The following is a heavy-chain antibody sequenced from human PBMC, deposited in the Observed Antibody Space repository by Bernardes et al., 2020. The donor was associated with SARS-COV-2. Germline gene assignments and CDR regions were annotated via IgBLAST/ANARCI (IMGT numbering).Heavy chain of an antibody. CDR1: GGSISSSNW. CDR2: IYHSGST. CDR3: ARDWGYCSGGSCYSGLFDY. J-gene: IGHJ4*02. D-gene: IGHD2-15*01. Sequence: SETLSLTCAVSGGSISSSNWWSWVRQPPGKGLEWIGEIYHSGSTNYNPSLKSRVTISVDKSKNQFSLKLSSVTAADTAVYYCARDWGYCSGGSCYSGLFDYWGQGTLVTVSS. V-gene: IGHV4-4*02.